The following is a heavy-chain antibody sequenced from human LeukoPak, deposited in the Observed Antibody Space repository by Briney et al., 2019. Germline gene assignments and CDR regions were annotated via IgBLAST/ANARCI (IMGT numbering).Heavy chain of an antibody. J-gene: IGHJ6*03. V-gene: IGHV5-51*01. Sequence: GESLKISCKGSGYSFTNYWIAWVRQMPGKGLEWMGIIYPGDSDTRYSPSFQGRVTISADKSISTAYLQWSSLKASDTAMYYCARHRHRTGYCSSPTCSSLYYYYYYYMDVWGKGTTVTVSS. D-gene: IGHD2-2*01. CDR1: GYSFTNYW. CDR3: ARHRHRTGYCSSPTCSSLYYYYYYYMDV. CDR2: IYPGDSDT.